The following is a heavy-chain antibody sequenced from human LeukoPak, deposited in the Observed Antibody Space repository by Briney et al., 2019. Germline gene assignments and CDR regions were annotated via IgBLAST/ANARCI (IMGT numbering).Heavy chain of an antibody. J-gene: IGHJ3*02. V-gene: IGHV3-30*18. CDR2: LSNGAKTN. CDR1: GFTFSSYS. CDR3: AKELGGYDAFDI. D-gene: IGHD3-22*01. Sequence: GGSLRLSCAASGFTFSSYSMNWVRQAPGKGLEWVAALSNGAKTNAYADAVKGRFTISRDNSRNTLFVQMNSLRPEDTAVYYCAKELGGYDAFDIWGQGTMVTVSS.